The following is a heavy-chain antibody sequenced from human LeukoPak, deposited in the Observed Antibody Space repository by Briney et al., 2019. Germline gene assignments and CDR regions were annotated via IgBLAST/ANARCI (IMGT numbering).Heavy chain of an antibody. V-gene: IGHV5-51*01. CDR2: IYPGDSDT. CDR3: VRQTGGTVITIIDY. D-gene: IGHD4-17*01. Sequence: GESLKISCKGSGYSFASYWIGWVRQMPGKSLEWMGIIYPGDSDTRYSPSFQGQVTTSADKSINTAYLQWSSLKASDTAIYYCVRQTGGTVITIIDYWGQGTPVTVPS. J-gene: IGHJ4*02. CDR1: GYSFASYW.